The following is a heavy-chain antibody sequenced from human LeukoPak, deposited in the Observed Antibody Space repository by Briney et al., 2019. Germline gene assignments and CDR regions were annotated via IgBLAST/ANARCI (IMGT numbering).Heavy chain of an antibody. V-gene: IGHV3-23*01. Sequence: GGSLRLSCAASGFTFSSYAMSWVRQAPGKGLEWVSAISGSGGSTYYADSVKGRFTISRDNTKNTLYLQMNSLRAEDTAVYYCALASMVQGVTFDYWGQGTLVTVSS. CDR2: ISGSGGST. CDR3: ALASMVQGVTFDY. CDR1: GFTFSSYA. J-gene: IGHJ4*02. D-gene: IGHD3-10*01.